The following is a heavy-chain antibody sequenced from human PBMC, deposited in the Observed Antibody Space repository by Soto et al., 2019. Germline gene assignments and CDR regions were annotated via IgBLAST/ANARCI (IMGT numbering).Heavy chain of an antibody. CDR3: ARDAHNQGGGYFDY. CDR2: IWYDGSNK. V-gene: IGHV3-33*01. CDR1: GFTFSNYG. J-gene: IGHJ4*02. D-gene: IGHD2-15*01. Sequence: QVQLVESGGGVVQPGRSLRLSCAASGFTFSNYGMHWVRQAPGKGLERVAVIWYDGSNKYYAASVKGRFTISRDDSKNTLYLPMDSLSTYATAVYYCARDAHNQGGGYFDYWGEGTLVIVAS.